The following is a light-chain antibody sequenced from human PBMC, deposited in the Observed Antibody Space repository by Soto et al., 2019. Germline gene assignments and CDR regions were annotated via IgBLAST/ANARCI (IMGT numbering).Light chain of an antibody. CDR2: DAS. J-gene: IGKJ1*01. CDR1: QSISSW. CDR3: QQYTSYPWT. V-gene: IGKV1-5*01. Sequence: DIPMTQSPSTVSASVGDRVTITCRASQSISSWLAWYQQKPGKAPKLLIYDASSLESGVPSRFSGSGSGTEFTLTISSLQPDDFATYYCQQYTSYPWTLGQGTKVDIK.